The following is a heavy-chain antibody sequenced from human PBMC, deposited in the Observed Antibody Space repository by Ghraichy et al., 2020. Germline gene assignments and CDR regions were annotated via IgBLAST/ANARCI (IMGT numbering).Heavy chain of an antibody. CDR2: INSDGSTT. CDR3: ARSQYSGSYLDY. CDR1: GFTFSSYW. V-gene: IGHV3-74*01. J-gene: IGHJ4*02. Sequence: GGSRRLSCAASGFTFSSYWMHWVRQAPGKGLVWVSHINSDGSTTSYADSVKGRFTISRDNAKNTLYLQMNSLRAEDTTVYYCARSQYSGSYLDYWGQGTLVTVSS. D-gene: IGHD1-26*01.